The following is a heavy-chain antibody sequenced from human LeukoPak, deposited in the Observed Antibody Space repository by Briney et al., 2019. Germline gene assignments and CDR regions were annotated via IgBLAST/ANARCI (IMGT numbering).Heavy chain of an antibody. V-gene: IGHV4-34*01. CDR3: ARGRTTYYYDSSGYYYFDY. CDR2: INHSGST. J-gene: IGHJ4*02. D-gene: IGHD3-22*01. Sequence: SETLSLTCAVYGGSFSGYYWSWIRQPPGKGLEWIGEINHSGSTNYNPSLKSRVTISVDTSKNQFSLKLSSVTAADTAVYYCARGRTTYYYDSSGYYYFDYWGQGTLVTVSS. CDR1: GGSFSGYY.